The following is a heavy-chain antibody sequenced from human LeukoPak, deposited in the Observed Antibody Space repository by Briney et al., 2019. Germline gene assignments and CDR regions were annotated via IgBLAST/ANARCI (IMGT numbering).Heavy chain of an antibody. CDR1: GYTFTGYY. J-gene: IGHJ4*02. CDR3: ARGVTYYHDSSGYTPGDY. V-gene: IGHV1-2*02. D-gene: IGHD3-22*01. CDR2: INPNSGGT. Sequence: SVKVSCKASGYTFTGYYMHWVRQAPGQGLEWMGWINPNSGGTNYAQKFQGRVTMTRDTSISTAYMELSRLRSDDTAVYYCARGVTYYHDSSGYTPGDYWGQGTLVTVSS.